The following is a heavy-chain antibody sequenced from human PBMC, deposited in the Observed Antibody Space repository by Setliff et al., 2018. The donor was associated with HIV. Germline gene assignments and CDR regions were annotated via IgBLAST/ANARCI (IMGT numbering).Heavy chain of an antibody. Sequence: TGGSLRLSCAASGFTFGSYPMHWVRQPPGKGLEWVSGISGRGASTYYADAARDRFTISRDNSRDTVFLEMTSLRAEDTAVYYCAKAMGHLPYFFDSWGQGTLVTVSS. CDR3: AKAMGHLPYFFDS. CDR2: ISGRGAST. V-gene: IGHV3-23*01. J-gene: IGHJ4*02. CDR1: GFTFGSYP.